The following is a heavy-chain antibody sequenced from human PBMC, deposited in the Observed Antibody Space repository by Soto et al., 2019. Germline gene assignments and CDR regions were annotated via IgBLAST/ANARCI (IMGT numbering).Heavy chain of an antibody. V-gene: IGHV3-30*18. D-gene: IGHD4-17*01. J-gene: IGHJ4*02. CDR1: GFTFSSYG. Sequence: GGSLRLSCSASGFTFSSYGMHWVRQAPGKGLEWVAVILYDGSNKYYADSVKGRFTISRDNSKNTLYLQMNSLRAEDTAVYYCAKDRGALRWSEEHYYFDYWGQGALVTVSS. CDR2: ILYDGSNK. CDR3: AKDRGALRWSEEHYYFDY.